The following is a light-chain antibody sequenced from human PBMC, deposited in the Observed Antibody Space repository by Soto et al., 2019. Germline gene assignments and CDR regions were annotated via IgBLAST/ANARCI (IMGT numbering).Light chain of an antibody. Sequence: EIVLTQSPATLSLSPGERATLSCRASRSVTTFLAWYQQKPGQAPRLLIYDASKRATGVPTRFSGSGSGTDFTHTISSLEPEDFAVYHCQQRTNWPLTFGGGTKVERK. CDR3: QQRTNWPLT. V-gene: IGKV3-11*01. J-gene: IGKJ4*01. CDR2: DAS. CDR1: RSVTTF.